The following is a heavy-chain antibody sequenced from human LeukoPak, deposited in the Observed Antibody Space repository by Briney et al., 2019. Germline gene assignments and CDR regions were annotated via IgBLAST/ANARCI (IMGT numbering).Heavy chain of an antibody. D-gene: IGHD6-19*01. V-gene: IGHV5-51*01. CDR2: IYPDDSDT. J-gene: IGHJ4*02. CDR3: ARHGKYYSGSHYFDF. CDR1: GYSFTSQW. Sequence: GERLKISCQASGYSFTSQWIGWVRQMPGKGLEWMGIIYPDDSDTRYSPSFQGQVTISADKSISTAYLQWSSLKASDSAMYYCARHGKYYSGSHYFDFWGQGTLITVSS.